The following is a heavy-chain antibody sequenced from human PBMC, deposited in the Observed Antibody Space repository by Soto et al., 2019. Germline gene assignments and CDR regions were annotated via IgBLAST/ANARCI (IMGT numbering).Heavy chain of an antibody. CDR3: ARLKYYDFWSGYPHDYYYGMDG. CDR1: GGAFSGYY. V-gene: IGHV4-34*01. D-gene: IGHD3-3*01. CDR2: TNHSAST. J-gene: IGHJ6*02. Sequence: PSETLSLTCAVYGGAFSGYYGSWIREPPMTALEWSGETNHSASTNYNASRRGRVTTSVDTSKNPFSLKRSSVTAADTAVYYCARLKYYDFWSGYPHDYYYGMDGLGQGTTVTVS.